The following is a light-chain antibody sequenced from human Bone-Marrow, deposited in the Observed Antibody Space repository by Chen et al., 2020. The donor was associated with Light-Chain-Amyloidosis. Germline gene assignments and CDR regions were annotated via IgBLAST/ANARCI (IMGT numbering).Light chain of an antibody. Sequence: SYELTQPPSVSVSPGQTARITCSGDDLPTKYAYWYQQKPGQAPVLVIHRDTERPSGISERFSGSGSGTTATLTISGVEAEDEADYHCQSADSSGTYEVIFCGGTKLTVL. CDR1: DLPTKY. J-gene: IGLJ2*01. V-gene: IGLV3-25*03. CDR2: RDT. CDR3: QSADSSGTYEVI.